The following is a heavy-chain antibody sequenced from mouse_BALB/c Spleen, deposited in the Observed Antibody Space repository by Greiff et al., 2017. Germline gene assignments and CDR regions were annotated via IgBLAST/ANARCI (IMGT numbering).Heavy chain of an antibody. D-gene: IGHD1-1*01. Sequence: VHLVESGPGLVQPSQSLSITCTVSGFSLTSYGVHWVRQSPGKGLEWLGVIWSGGSTDYNAAFISRLSISKDNSKSQVFFKMNSLQANDTAIYYCARNHGSSFYYAMDYWGQGTSVTVSS. CDR2: IWSGGST. J-gene: IGHJ4*01. CDR3: ARNHGSSFYYAMDY. CDR1: GFSLTSYG. V-gene: IGHV2-2*02.